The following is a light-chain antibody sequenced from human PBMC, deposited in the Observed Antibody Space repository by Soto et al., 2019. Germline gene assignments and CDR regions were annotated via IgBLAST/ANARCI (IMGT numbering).Light chain of an antibody. CDR1: QSISSW. V-gene: IGKV1-5*01. CDR2: DAS. J-gene: IGKJ2*01. Sequence: DIQMTQSPSTLSASVGDRVTITCRASQSISSWLAWYQQKPGKAPKLLIYDASSLESGVPSRFSGSGSGTEFTLTISSLQPDDFATYYCQQYNSYSRYTFGHGDQAGDQT. CDR3: QQYNSYSRYT.